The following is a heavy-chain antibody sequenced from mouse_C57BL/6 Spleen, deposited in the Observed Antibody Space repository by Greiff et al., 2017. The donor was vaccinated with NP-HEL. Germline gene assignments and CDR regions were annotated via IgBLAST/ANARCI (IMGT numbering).Heavy chain of an antibody. CDR3: APLYYGSTDAMDY. CDR1: GYTFTDYY. J-gene: IGHJ4*01. Sequence: EVQLQQSGPELVKPGASVKISCKASGYTFTDYYMNWVKQSHGKSLEWIGDINPNNGGTSYNQKFKGKATLTVDKSSSTAYMELRSLTSEDSAVYYCAPLYYGSTDAMDYWGQGTSVTVSS. CDR2: INPNNGGT. V-gene: IGHV1-26*01. D-gene: IGHD1-1*01.